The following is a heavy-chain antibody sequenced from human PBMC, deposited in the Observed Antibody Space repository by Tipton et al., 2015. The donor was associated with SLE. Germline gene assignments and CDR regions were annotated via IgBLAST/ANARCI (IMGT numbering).Heavy chain of an antibody. CDR2: IYSGGST. D-gene: IGHD1-26*01. CDR3: ASGFSGSLGGY. Sequence: SLRLSCAASGFTVRSNYMSWVRQAPGKGLEWVSVIYSGGSTYYADSVKGRFTISRDNSKNTLYLQMNSLRAEDTAVYYCASGFSGSLGGYWGQGTLVTVSS. V-gene: IGHV3-53*01. J-gene: IGHJ4*02. CDR1: GFTVRSNY.